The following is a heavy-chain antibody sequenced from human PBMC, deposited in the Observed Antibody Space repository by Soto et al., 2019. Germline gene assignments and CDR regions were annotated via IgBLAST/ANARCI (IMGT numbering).Heavy chain of an antibody. CDR3: ATDSFGVVTPRYYYYGMDV. V-gene: IGHV1-24*01. J-gene: IGHJ6*02. Sequence: QVQLAQSGAEVKKPGASVKVSCKVSGYTLTELSMHWVRQAPGKGLEWMGGFDPEDGETIYAQKFQGRVTMTEDTSTDTAYMELSSLRSEDTAVYYCATDSFGVVTPRYYYYGMDVWGQGTTVTVSS. CDR1: GYTLTELS. CDR2: FDPEDGET. D-gene: IGHD3-3*01.